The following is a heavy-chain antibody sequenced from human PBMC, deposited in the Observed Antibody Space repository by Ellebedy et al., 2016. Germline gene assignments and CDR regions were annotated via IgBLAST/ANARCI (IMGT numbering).Heavy chain of an antibody. D-gene: IGHD2-21*01. CDR1: GGSIATTSYF. V-gene: IGHV4-39*07. CDR2: VYYDGDA. J-gene: IGHJ3*01. CDR3: ARDRGEVVVSKTSADVFDV. Sequence: SETLSLTXTVSGGSIATTSYFWGWIRRPPGKGLEWIGTVYYDGDAHYNPSLKSRVTISIDTSQNQFSLNLLSVTAADTAVYYCARDRGEVVVSKTSADVFDVWGHGTTVTVSS.